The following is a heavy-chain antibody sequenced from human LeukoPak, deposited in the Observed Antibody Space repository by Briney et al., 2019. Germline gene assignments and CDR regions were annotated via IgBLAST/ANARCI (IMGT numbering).Heavy chain of an antibody. CDR1: GGSFSGYY. J-gene: IGHJ6*02. Sequence: PSETLSLTCAVYGGSFSGYYWSWIRQPPGKGLEWIGEINHSGSTNYNPPLKSRVTISVDTSKNQSSLKLSSVTAADTAVYYCAREKVRLGSSWYVTEYGMDVWGQGTTVTVSS. CDR3: AREKVRLGSSWYVTEYGMDV. D-gene: IGHD6-13*01. V-gene: IGHV4-34*01. CDR2: INHSGST.